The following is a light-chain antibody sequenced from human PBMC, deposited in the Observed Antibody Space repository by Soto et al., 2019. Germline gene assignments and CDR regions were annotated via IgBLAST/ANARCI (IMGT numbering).Light chain of an antibody. Sequence: DIQMNQSPSTLSSSVGDRVTLTFRASQSISSWLAWYQQKPGKAPKLLIYDASSLESGVPSRFSGSGSGTEFTLTISSLQPDDFATYYCQQYNSYSITFGQGTRLEIK. J-gene: IGKJ5*01. CDR2: DAS. V-gene: IGKV1-5*01. CDR3: QQYNSYSIT. CDR1: QSISSW.